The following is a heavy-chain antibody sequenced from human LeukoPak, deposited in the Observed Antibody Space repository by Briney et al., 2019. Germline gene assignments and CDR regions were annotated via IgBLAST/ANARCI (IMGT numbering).Heavy chain of an antibody. Sequence: PGGSLRLSCAASGFTFDDYTMHWVRQPPGKGLEWVSGITGNSGSTDYADSVRGRFTISRDNAKNSLYLQMNTLREEDTAVYYCATEPNSGGNSGMDVWGQGTTVTVSS. CDR3: ATEPNSGGNSGMDV. J-gene: IGHJ6*02. CDR1: GFTFDDYT. V-gene: IGHV3-9*01. CDR2: ITGNSGST. D-gene: IGHD2-15*01.